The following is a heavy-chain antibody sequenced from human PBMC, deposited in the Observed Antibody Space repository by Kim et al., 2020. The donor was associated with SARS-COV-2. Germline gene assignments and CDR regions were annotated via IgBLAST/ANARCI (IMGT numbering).Heavy chain of an antibody. J-gene: IGHJ6*02. Sequence: DPANGRFTISRDNAKNTLYLEMTSLRPEDTALYYCTKDRWRQLPSSSGMDVWGQGTSVTVTS. CDR3: TKDRWRQLPSSSGMDV. V-gene: IGHV3-9*01. D-gene: IGHD1-1*01.